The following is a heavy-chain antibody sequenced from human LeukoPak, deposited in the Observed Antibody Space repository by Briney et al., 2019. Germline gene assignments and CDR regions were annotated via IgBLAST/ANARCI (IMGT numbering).Heavy chain of an antibody. CDR1: GFTFSSYG. J-gene: IGHJ4*02. CDR2: IWYDGSNK. V-gene: IGHV3-33*06. D-gene: IGHD3-9*01. CDR3: AKVREGYDILTGYFDY. Sequence: GRSLRLFCAASGFTFSSYGMHWVRQAPGKGLEWVAVIWYDGSNKYYADSVKGRFTISRDNPKNTLYLQMNSLRAEDTAVYYCAKVREGYDILTGYFDYWGQGTLVTVSS.